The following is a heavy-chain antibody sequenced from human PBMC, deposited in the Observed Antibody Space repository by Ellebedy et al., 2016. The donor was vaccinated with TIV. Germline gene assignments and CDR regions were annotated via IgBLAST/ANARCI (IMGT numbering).Heavy chain of an antibody. CDR1: GYTFTTNY. CDR2: INPSGGST. D-gene: IGHD4-23*01. CDR3: ARDSDYGGNYGMDV. V-gene: IGHV1-46*01. J-gene: IGHJ6*02. Sequence: AASVKVSCKASGYTFTTNYMHWVRQAPGQGLEWMGMINPSGGSTSYAQKFQGRVTMTSDTSTSTVYMELRSLRFEDTAVFYCARDSDYGGNYGMDVWGQGTTVTVSS.